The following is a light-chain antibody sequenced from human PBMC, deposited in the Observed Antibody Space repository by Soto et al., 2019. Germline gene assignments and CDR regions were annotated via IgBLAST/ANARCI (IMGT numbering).Light chain of an antibody. CDR1: SSDVGVYNY. CDR3: SSYTTSSTWV. V-gene: IGLV2-14*01. CDR2: EVS. Sequence: QSALTQPASVSGSPGQSITISCTGTSSDVGVYNYVSWYQQHPGKAPKLMIYEVSNRPSGVSNRFSGSKSGNTASLTISGLQAEDEADCYCSSYTTSSTWVFGGGTKLTVL. J-gene: IGLJ3*02.